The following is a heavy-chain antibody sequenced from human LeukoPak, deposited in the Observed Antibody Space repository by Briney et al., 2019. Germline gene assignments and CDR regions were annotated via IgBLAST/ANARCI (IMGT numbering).Heavy chain of an antibody. V-gene: IGHV3-11*06. CDR3: ARPQNPEIYGYGAFDI. CDR1: GFTFSDYY. CDR2: ISSSSSYT. J-gene: IGHJ3*02. D-gene: IGHD5-18*01. Sequence: PGGSLRLSCAASGFTFSDYYMSWIRQAPGKGLEWVSYISSSSSYTNYADSEKGRFTISRDNAKNTLYLQMNSLRAEDTAVYYCARPQNPEIYGYGAFDIWGQGTMVTVSS.